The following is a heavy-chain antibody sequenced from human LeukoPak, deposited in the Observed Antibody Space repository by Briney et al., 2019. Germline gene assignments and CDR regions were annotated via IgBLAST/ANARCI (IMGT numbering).Heavy chain of an antibody. D-gene: IGHD3-9*01. J-gene: IGHJ6*04. CDR1: GGTFSSYA. V-gene: IGHV1-69*13. Sequence: SVKVSCKASGGTFSSYAISWVRQAPGQGLEWMGGIIPIFGTANYAQKFQGRVTITADESTSTAYMELSSLRSEDTAVYYCAREFRAALRYFDWSSTPNPYGMGVWGKGTTVTVSS. CDR3: AREFRAALRYFDWSSTPNPYGMGV. CDR2: IIPIFGTA.